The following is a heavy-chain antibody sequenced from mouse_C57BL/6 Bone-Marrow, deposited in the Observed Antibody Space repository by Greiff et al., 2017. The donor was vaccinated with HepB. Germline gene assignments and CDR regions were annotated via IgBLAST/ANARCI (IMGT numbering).Heavy chain of an antibody. CDR3: ARYGYYGSSFAY. Sequence: VQLQHPGAELVKPGASVKMSCKASGYTFTSYWITWVKQRPGQGLEWIGDIYPGSGSTNYNEKFKSKATLTVDTSSSTAYMQLSSLTSEDSAVYYCARYGYYGSSFAYWGQGTLVTVSA. CDR2: IYPGSGST. V-gene: IGHV1-55*01. CDR1: GYTFTSYW. D-gene: IGHD1-1*01. J-gene: IGHJ3*01.